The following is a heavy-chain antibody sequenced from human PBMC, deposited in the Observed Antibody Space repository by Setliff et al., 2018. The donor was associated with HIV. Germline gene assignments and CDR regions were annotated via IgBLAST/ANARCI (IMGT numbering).Heavy chain of an antibody. J-gene: IGHJ3*01. D-gene: IGHD4-17*01. CDR3: ARVQMAYAAFDV. Sequence: PSETLSLTCTVSGGSISTYYWSWIRPPSGKELEWIGSIYFTGSSDNNPSLMSRVTLSVDTSKHQFSLKLSSVTAADTAVYYCARVQMAYAAFDVWGQGTMVTVSS. CDR2: IYFTGSS. V-gene: IGHV4-59*01. CDR1: GGSISTYY.